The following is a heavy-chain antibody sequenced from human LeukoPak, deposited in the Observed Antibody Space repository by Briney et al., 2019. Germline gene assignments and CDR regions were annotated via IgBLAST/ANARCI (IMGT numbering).Heavy chain of an antibody. J-gene: IGHJ5*02. Sequence: GGSLRLSCAASGFTFSSYGMHWVRQAPGKGLEWVAVISDDASNRYYADSVKGRFTISRDNSKNTLYLQMNSLRAEDTAVYYCARHPYSSSTGSWFDPWGQGTLVTVSS. D-gene: IGHD6-6*01. CDR1: GFTFSSYG. V-gene: IGHV3-30*12. CDR2: ISDDASNR. CDR3: ARHPYSSSTGSWFDP.